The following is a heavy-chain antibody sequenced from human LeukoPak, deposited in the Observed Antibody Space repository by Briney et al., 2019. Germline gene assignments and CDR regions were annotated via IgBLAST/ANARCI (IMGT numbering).Heavy chain of an antibody. CDR1: GGSISSSSYY. CDR2: IYYSGST. D-gene: IGHD3-10*01. Sequence: SETLSLTCTVSGGSISSSSYYWGWIRQPPGKGLEWVGSIYYSGSTYYNPSLKSRVTISVDTSKNQFSLKLSSVTAADTAVYYCARLGITMVRGVTYGMDVWGQGTTVTVSS. J-gene: IGHJ6*02. CDR3: ARLGITMVRGVTYGMDV. V-gene: IGHV4-39*01.